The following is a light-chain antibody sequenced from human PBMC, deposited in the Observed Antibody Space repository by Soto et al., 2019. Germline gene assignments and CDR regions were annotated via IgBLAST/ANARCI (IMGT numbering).Light chain of an antibody. J-gene: IGKJ5*01. CDR1: QSVSSRY. V-gene: IGKV3D-20*02. Sequence: EIVLTQSPGTLSLSPGERATLSCRASQSVSSRYLGWYQQKPGQAPRLLIYGASSRATGIPDRFSGSGSGTDFTLTISSLEPEDFAVYYCQQRSNWPTTFGQGTRLEIK. CDR2: GAS. CDR3: QQRSNWPTT.